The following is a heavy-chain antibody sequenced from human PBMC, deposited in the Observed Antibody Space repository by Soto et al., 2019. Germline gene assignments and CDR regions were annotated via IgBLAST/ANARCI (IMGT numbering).Heavy chain of an antibody. CDR3: ERDIVGATTTAKH. CDR1: GGSISSSHW. Sequence: LSLTCAVSGGSISSSHWWSWVRQPPGKGLEWIGEISHSGSTNYNPSLKSRVTISVDESNNQFSLRLSSVTAADTAMYYCERDIVGATTTAKHWGQGTLVTVSS. J-gene: IGHJ1*01. V-gene: IGHV4-4*02. D-gene: IGHD1-26*01. CDR2: ISHSGST.